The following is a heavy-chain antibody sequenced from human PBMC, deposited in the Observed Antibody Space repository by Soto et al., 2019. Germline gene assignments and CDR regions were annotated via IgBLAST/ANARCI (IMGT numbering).Heavy chain of an antibody. CDR3: ARDLSMSIAARPGTMDV. V-gene: IGHV4-59*01. J-gene: IGHJ6*02. Sequence: PSETLSLICTVSGGSISSYYWSWIRQPPGKGLEWIGYIYYSGSTNYNPSLKSRVTISVDTSKNQFSLKLSSVTAADTAVYYCARDLSMSIAARPGTMDVWGQGTTVTVSS. CDR1: GGSISSYY. D-gene: IGHD6-6*01. CDR2: IYYSGST.